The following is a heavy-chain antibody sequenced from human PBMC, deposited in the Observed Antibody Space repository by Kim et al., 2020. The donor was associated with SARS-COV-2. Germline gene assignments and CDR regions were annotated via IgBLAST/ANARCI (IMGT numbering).Heavy chain of an antibody. Sequence: GGSLRLSCAASGFTFSTYSINWVRQAPGKGLEWVSSISGSSSYVYYADSVKGRFTISRDNAKNSLYLQVNSLRAEDTAVYYCARDYYGDYYFDYWGQGTLVTVSS. D-gene: IGHD4-17*01. V-gene: IGHV3-21*01. CDR1: GFTFSTYS. J-gene: IGHJ4*02. CDR2: ISGSSSYV. CDR3: ARDYYGDYYFDY.